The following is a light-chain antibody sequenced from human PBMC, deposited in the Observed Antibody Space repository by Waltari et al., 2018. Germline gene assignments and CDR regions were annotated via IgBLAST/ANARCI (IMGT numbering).Light chain of an antibody. J-gene: IGKJ2*01. CDR2: WAS. Sequence: DIVMTQSPDPLAVSLGERATTNSKSSQSVLYSSNNKNYLAWYQQKPGQPPKLLIYWASTREAGVPDRCSGSGSGTDFTLTISSLQAEDVAVYYCQQYYSTPYTFGQGTKLEIK. CDR1: QSVLYSSNNKNY. CDR3: QQYYSTPYT. V-gene: IGKV4-1*01.